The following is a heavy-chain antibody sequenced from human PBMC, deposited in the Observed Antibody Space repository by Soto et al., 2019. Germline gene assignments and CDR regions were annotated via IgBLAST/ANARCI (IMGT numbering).Heavy chain of an antibody. CDR2: INHSGST. CDR1: GGSFSGYY. CDR3: ARGGTDYGDYEPYYYYGMDV. D-gene: IGHD4-17*01. V-gene: IGHV4-34*01. Sequence: ETLSLTCAVYGGSFSGYYWSWIRQPPGKGLEWIGEINHSGSTNYNPSLKSRVTISVDTSKNQFSLKLSSVTAADTAVYYCARGGTDYGDYEPYYYYGMDVWGQGTTVTVSS. J-gene: IGHJ6*02.